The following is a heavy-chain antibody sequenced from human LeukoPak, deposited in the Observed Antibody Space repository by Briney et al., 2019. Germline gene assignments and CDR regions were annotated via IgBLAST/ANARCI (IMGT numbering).Heavy chain of an antibody. CDR3: ARVKGRYCSGGSCYGRYYYYGMDV. CDR1: GYTFTGYY. J-gene: IGHJ6*02. Sequence: ASVKVSCKASGYTFTGYYMHWVRQAPGQGLEWMGWISAYNGNTNYAQKLQGRVTMTTDTSTSTAYMELRSLRSDDTAVYYCARVKGRYCSGGSCYGRYYYYGMDVWGQGTTVTVSS. V-gene: IGHV1-18*04. D-gene: IGHD2-15*01. CDR2: ISAYNGNT.